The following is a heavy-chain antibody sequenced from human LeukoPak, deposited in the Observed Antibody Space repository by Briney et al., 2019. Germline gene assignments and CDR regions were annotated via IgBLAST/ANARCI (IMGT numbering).Heavy chain of an antibody. CDR3: AKDMYYYDSSGYHDFDY. V-gene: IGHV3-21*01. J-gene: IGHJ4*02. D-gene: IGHD3-22*01. Sequence: GGSLRLSCAASGFTFSSYSMNWVRQAPGKGLEWVSPISSSSSYIYYADSVKGRFTISRDNSKNTLYLQMNSLRAEDTAVYYCAKDMYYYDSSGYHDFDYWGQGTLVTVSS. CDR1: GFTFSSYS. CDR2: ISSSSSYI.